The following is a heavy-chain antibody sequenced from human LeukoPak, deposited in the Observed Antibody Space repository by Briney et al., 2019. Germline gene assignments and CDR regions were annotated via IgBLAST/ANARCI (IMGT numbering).Heavy chain of an antibody. J-gene: IGHJ4*02. CDR2: IYTSGST. Sequence: SETLSLTCTVSGGSINSYYWSWIRQPAGKGLEWIGRIYTSGSTNYNASLKSRVSMSVDTSKNQFSLKLSSVTAADTAVFYCARENSGSYREFDYWGQGTLVTVSS. CDR3: ARENSGSYREFDY. V-gene: IGHV4-4*07. CDR1: GGSINSYY. D-gene: IGHD1-26*01.